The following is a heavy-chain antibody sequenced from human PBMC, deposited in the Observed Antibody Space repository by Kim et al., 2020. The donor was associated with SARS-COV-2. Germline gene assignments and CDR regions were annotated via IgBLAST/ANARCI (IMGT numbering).Heavy chain of an antibody. D-gene: IGHD6-13*01. CDR3: ARAEFVYSSRPFDY. V-gene: IGHV3-30*07. Sequence: ADSVKGRFTISRDNSKNTLYLQMNSLRAEDTAVYYCARAEFVYSSRPFDYWGQGTLVTVSS. J-gene: IGHJ4*02.